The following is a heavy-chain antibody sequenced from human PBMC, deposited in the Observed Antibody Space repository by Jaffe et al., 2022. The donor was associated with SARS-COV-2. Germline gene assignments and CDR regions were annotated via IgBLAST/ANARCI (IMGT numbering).Heavy chain of an antibody. Sequence: QVQLVQSGVEVKKPGASVKVSCKASGYTFTTYDISWVRQAPGQGLEWMGWISASKGNTNYAQKLQGRLTMTTDTSTSTAYMELRSLRFDDTAVYYCARVGRRIAVAGTAHFDFWGQGTLVSVSS. V-gene: IGHV1-18*01. D-gene: IGHD6-19*01. CDR1: GYTFTTYD. CDR3: ARVGRRIAVAGTAHFDF. CDR2: ISASKGNT. J-gene: IGHJ4*02.